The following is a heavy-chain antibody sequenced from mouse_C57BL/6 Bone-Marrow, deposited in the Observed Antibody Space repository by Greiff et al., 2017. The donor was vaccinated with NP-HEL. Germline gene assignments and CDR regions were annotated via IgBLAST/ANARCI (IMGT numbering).Heavy chain of an antibody. CDR1: GFTFSDYY. J-gene: IGHJ1*03. V-gene: IGHV5-16*01. CDR3: ARKVPDWYFDV. CDR2: INYDGSST. Sequence: EVKLMESEGGLVQPGSSMKLSCTASGFTFSDYYMAWVRQVPEKGLEWVANINYDGSSTYYLDSLKSRFIISRDNAKNILYLQMSSLKSEDTATYYCARKVPDWYFDVWGTGTTVTVSS.